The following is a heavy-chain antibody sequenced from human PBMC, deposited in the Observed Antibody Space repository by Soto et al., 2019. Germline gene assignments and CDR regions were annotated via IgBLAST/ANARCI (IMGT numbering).Heavy chain of an antibody. J-gene: IGHJ4*02. Sequence: GASVKVSCEACGGTFSSYAISWVRQAPGQGLEWMGGIIPIFGTANYAQKFQGRVTITADESTSTAYMELSSLRSEDTAVYYCARSDDFMITFGGVIDWSQGTLVTVSS. D-gene: IGHD3-16*02. CDR3: ARSDDFMITFGGVID. CDR2: IIPIFGTA. CDR1: GGTFSSYA. V-gene: IGHV1-69*13.